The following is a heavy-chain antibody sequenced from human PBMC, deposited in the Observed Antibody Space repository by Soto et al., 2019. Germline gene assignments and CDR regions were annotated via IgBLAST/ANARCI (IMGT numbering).Heavy chain of an antibody. D-gene: IGHD3-16*01. CDR2: IYWDDDK. CDR3: VHKSYDDWFDP. Sequence: QITLKESGPTRVKPTQTLTLTCTLTGFSLSTSGVGVGWFRRPPGKALQWLALIYWDDDKRYSPSLKSRLTITKDTPKNQVVLTMTNMDPLDTATYYCVHKSYDDWFDPWGQGTLVTVSS. J-gene: IGHJ5*02. V-gene: IGHV2-5*02. CDR1: GFSLSTSGVG.